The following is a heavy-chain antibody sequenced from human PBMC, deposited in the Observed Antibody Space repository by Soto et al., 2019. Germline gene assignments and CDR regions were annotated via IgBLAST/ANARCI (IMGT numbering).Heavy chain of an antibody. CDR3: ARVRYGDY. V-gene: IGHV1-18*01. CDR2: ISAHNGNT. CDR1: GYGFTTYG. J-gene: IGHJ4*02. Sequence: QVHLVQSGAEVKKPGASVKVSCKGSGYGFTTYGITWVRQAPGQGLEWMAWISAHNGNTDYAQNLQGRVTVPRATSTSTAYMELMSLRSDATAVYYCARVRYGDYWGQGALVTVSS. D-gene: IGHD1-1*01.